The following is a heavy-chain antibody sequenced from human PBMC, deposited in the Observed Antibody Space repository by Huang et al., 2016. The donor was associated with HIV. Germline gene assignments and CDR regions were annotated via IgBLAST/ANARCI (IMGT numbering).Heavy chain of an antibody. CDR1: GFPFNKYS. CDR3: ARVAYSYGMH. J-gene: IGHJ4*02. Sequence: VESGGGLVQPGGSLRLSCAASGFPFNKYSMNWVRQAPGKGLEWVAYIGAGCSPIYYAASVKGRFTISRDNGKKLTSLEMNSLRAEDTAVYFCARVAYSYGMHWGQGTLVTVSS. V-gene: IGHV3-48*01. D-gene: IGHD5-18*01. CDR2: IGAGCSPI.